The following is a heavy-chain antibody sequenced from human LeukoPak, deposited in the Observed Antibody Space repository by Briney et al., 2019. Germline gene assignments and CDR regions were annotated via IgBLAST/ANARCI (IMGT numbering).Heavy chain of an antibody. V-gene: IGHV4-30-4*01. CDR3: ARDPDLGDSSGYYYYGMDV. CDR2: IYYSGST. J-gene: IGHJ6*02. Sequence: PSETLSLTCTVSGGSISSGDYYWSWIRQPPGTGLEWIGYIYYSGSTYYNPSLKSRVTISVDTSKNQFSLKLSSVTAADTAVYYCARDPDLGDSSGYYYYGMDVWGQGTTVTVSS. D-gene: IGHD3-22*01. CDR1: GGSISSGDYY.